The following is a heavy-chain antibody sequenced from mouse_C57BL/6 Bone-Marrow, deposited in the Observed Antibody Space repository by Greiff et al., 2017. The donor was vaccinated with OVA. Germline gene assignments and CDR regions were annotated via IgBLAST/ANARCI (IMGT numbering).Heavy chain of an antibody. CDR1: GYTFTSYW. CDR2: INPSTGYT. CDR3: ADGSGCDY. V-gene: IGHV1-7*01. J-gene: IGHJ2*01. D-gene: IGHD3-2*01. Sequence: VKLMESGAELAKPGASVKMSCKASGYTFTSYWMHWVKQRPGQGLEWIGYINPSTGYTEYNQKVKDKATLTADKSSSKAYMQLSSLTSEDSAVYYCADGSGCDYWGQGTTLTVSS.